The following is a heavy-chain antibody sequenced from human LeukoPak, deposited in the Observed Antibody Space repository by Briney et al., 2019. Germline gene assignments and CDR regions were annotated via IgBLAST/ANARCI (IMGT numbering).Heavy chain of an antibody. J-gene: IGHJ6*02. V-gene: IGHV3-21*01. CDR3: ARGDGYYDSSGYYYSYGMGV. D-gene: IGHD3-22*01. CDR1: GFTFSSYS. Sequence: GGSLRLSCAASGFTFSSYSMNWVRQAPGKGREWVSSISSSSSYIYYADSVKGRFTISRDNAKNSLYLKMNRLRAEDTAVYYCARGDGYYDSSGYYYSYGMGVWGQGTTVTVSS. CDR2: ISSSSSYI.